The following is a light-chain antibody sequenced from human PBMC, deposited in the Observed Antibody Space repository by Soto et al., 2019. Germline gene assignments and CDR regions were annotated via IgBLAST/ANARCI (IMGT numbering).Light chain of an antibody. CDR3: AAWDDNLNGV. Sequence: QSVLTQPPSASRTPGQRVTIPCSGSSSDIGSNSVNWYQQLPGAAPRLLIYANDHRPSGVPDRFSASKSGTSASLAISGVRSEDEADYYCAAWDDNLNGVFGGGTKLTVL. V-gene: IGLV1-44*01. CDR1: SSDIGSNS. J-gene: IGLJ3*02. CDR2: AND.